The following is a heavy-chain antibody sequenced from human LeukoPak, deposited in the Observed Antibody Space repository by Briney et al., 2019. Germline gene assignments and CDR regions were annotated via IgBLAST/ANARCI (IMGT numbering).Heavy chain of an antibody. D-gene: IGHD3-22*01. CDR1: GFTFSSYS. CDR3: ARDSYNSSGYDY. Sequence: GGSLRLSCAASGFTFSSYSMNWVRQAPGKGLEWVSYISSSRSTIYYADPVKGRFTISRDNAKNSLSLQMNTLRDEDTGVYYGARDSYNSSGYDYWGQGALVTVSS. J-gene: IGHJ4*02. CDR2: ISSSRSTI. V-gene: IGHV3-48*02.